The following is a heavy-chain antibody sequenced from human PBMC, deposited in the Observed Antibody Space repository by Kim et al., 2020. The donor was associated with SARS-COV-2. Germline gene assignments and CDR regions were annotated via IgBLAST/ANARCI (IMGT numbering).Heavy chain of an antibody. D-gene: IGHD4-17*01. CDR3: AKGKKGTTVVTIDYYYGMDV. CDR1: GFTFSSYA. J-gene: IGHJ6*02. Sequence: GGSLRLSCAASGFTFSSYAMSWVRQAPGKGLEWVSAISGSGGCTYYADSVKGRFTISRDNSKNTLYLQMNSLRAEDTAVYYCAKGKKGTTVVTIDYYYGMDVWGQGTTVTVSS. CDR2: ISGSGGCT. V-gene: IGHV3-23*01.